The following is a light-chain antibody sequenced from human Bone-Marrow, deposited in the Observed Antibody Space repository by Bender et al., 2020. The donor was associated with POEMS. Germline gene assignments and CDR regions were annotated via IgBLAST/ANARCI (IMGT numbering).Light chain of an antibody. Sequence: QSALTQPASVSGSPGQSITISCTGTSSDVGSYNLVSWYQQHPGKAPKLMIYEVSGRPSGVSNRFSGSKSGNTASLTISGLQAEDEADYYCCSYAGSSTHVVFGGGTKLTVL. J-gene: IGLJ2*01. CDR1: SSDVGSYNL. CDR3: CSYAGSSTHVV. CDR2: EVS. V-gene: IGLV2-23*02.